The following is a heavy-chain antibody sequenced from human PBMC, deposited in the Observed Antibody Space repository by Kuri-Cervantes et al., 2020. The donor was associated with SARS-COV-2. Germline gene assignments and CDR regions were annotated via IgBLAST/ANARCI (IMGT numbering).Heavy chain of an antibody. CDR1: GGSISSSNW. V-gene: IGHV4-4*02. Sequence: SETLSLTCAVSGGSISSSNWWSWVRQPPGKGLEWIEEIYHSGSTNYNPSLKSRVTISVDKSKNQFSLKLSSVTAADTAVYYCARATSTVIRYYFDYWGQGTLVTVSS. D-gene: IGHD4-17*01. CDR3: ARATSTVIRYYFDY. J-gene: IGHJ4*02. CDR2: IYHSGST.